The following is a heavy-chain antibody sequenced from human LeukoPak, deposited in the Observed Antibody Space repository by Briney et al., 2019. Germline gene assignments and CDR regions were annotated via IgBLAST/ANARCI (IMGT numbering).Heavy chain of an antibody. CDR1: GLTFSTSG. CDR2: IGPTGSDR. CDR3: ATETNGRHYDY. Sequence: KAGGSLRLSCRASGLTFSTSGFNWVRQAPGKGLEWVASIGPTGSDRYHADSIKGRFTISRDNANNFLYLQMNSLRAEDTAVYYCATETNGRHYDYWGQGTLLTVSS. V-gene: IGHV3-21*06. D-gene: IGHD1-14*01. J-gene: IGHJ4*02.